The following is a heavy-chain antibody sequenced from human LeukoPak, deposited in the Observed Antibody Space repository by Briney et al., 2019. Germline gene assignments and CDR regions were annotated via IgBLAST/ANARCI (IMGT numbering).Heavy chain of an antibody. J-gene: IGHJ4*02. CDR1: GGSFSGYY. D-gene: IGHD2-15*01. CDR2: INHSGST. CDR3: AIETNKADFDY. V-gene: IGHV4-34*01. Sequence: SETLSLTCAAYGGSFSGYYWSWIRQPPGKGLEWIGEINHSGSTNYNPSLKSRVTISVDTSKNQFSLKLSSVTAADTAVYYCAIETNKADFDYWGQGTLVTVSS.